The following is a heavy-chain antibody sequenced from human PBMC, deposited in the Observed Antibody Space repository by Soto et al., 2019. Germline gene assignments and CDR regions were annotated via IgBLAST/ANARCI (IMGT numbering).Heavy chain of an antibody. CDR1: GYTFTNFS. CDR3: ARGRGVIRNYYGMDV. Sequence: QVQLVQSGAEVKKPGASVKISCEASGYTFTNFSIHWVRQAPGQRLEWMGWINAGSGYTKYSRRFQDRLIITRDRSASTAYMEPSTLRSEDTAMFYCARGRGVIRNYYGMDVWGQGTTVTVSS. D-gene: IGHD3-3*02. J-gene: IGHJ6*02. CDR2: INAGSGYT. V-gene: IGHV1-3*01.